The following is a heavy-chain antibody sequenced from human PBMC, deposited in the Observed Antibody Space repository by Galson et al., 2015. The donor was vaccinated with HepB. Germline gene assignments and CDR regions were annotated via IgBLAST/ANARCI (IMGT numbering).Heavy chain of an antibody. CDR2: IKDDGSIR. V-gene: IGHV3-7*01. CDR3: LRDFLGN. J-gene: IGHJ4*02. Sequence: SLRLSCAASGFTFSSFWMSWVRQAPGKGLEWVANIKDDGSIRYYVDSVKGRFSISRDNAKNSVYLQMNSLRVEDTAVYYCLRDFLGNWGQGTLVTVSS. CDR1: GFTFSSFW. D-gene: IGHD1-1*01.